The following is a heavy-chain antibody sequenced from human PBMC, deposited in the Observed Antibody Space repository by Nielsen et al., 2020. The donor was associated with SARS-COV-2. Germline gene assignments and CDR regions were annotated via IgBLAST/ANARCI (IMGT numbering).Heavy chain of an antibody. V-gene: IGHV3-30*18. D-gene: IGHD3-16*01. Sequence: GESLKIPCAASGFPFSNYGIKWVRQAPGKGLGWVAIISYDGSVKYYADSVKGRFTISRDNSRSTVLLQMSSLRPADTALYYCAKDRGMLWFGNFDNAIDTWGQGTMVTVSS. CDR2: ISYDGSVK. J-gene: IGHJ3*02. CDR3: AKDRGMLWFGNFDNAIDT. CDR1: GFPFSNYG.